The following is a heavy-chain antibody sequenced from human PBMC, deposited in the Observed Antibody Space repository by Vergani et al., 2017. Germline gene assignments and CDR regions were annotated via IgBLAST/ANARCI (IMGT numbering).Heavy chain of an antibody. J-gene: IGHJ2*01. V-gene: IGHV1-46*01. CDR2: INPSGGST. CDR3: ARDKISVFGAPNWYFDL. Sequence: QVQLVQSGAEVKKPGASVKVSCKASGYTFTSYYMHWVRQAPGQGLEWMGRINPSGGSTSYAQKFQGRVTMTRDTSTSTVYMELSSLRSEDTAVYYCARDKISVFGAPNWYFDLWGRGTLVTVSS. D-gene: IGHD3-3*01. CDR1: GYTFTSYY.